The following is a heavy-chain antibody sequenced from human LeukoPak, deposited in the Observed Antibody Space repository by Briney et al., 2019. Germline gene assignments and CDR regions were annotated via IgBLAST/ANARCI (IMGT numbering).Heavy chain of an antibody. CDR3: AREDYVWGSYRYYFDY. CDR1: GFTFSSYW. CDR2: INSDGSST. V-gene: IGHV3-74*01. Sequence: GGSLRLSCAASGFTFSSYWMHWVRQAPGKGLVWVSRINSDGSSTSYADSVKGRFTISRDNAKNTLYLQMNSLRAEDTAVYYCAREDYVWGSYRYYFDYWGQGTLVTVSS. D-gene: IGHD3-16*02. J-gene: IGHJ4*02.